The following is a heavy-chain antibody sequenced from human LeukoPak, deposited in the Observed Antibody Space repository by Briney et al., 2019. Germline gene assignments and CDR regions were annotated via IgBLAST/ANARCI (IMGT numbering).Heavy chain of an antibody. D-gene: IGHD5-24*01. V-gene: IGHV4-59*01. CDR1: GRSISSYY. J-gene: IGHJ4*02. CDR2: IYYSGST. Sequence: EPLSLPYPVSGRSISSYYWSWIRPPPGEGLKWIGYIYYSGSTNYNPSLKSRVTISVDTSKNQFSLKLSSVTAADTAVYYCARNLRDGYNDYWGQGTLVTVSS. CDR3: ARNLRDGYNDY.